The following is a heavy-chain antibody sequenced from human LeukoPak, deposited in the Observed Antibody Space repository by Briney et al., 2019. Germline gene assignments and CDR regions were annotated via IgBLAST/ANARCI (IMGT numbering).Heavy chain of an antibody. J-gene: IGHJ6*02. CDR2: INPNSGGT. CDR3: AILPGFGESTHYYYYGMDV. CDR1: GYTFTGYY. D-gene: IGHD3-10*01. Sequence: VASVKVSCTASGYTFTGYYMHWVRQAPGQGLEWMGWINPNSGGTNYAQKFQGRVTMTRDTSISTAYMELSRPRSDDTAVYYCAILPGFGESTHYYYYGMDVWGQGTTVTVSS. V-gene: IGHV1-2*02.